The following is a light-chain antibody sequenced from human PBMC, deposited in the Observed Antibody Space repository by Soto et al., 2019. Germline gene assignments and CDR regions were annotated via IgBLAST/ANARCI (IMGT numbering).Light chain of an antibody. J-gene: IGKJ1*01. CDR2: DVS. CDR1: QNISTS. V-gene: IGKV1-5*01. CDR3: QQLNNYPRT. Sequence: DIQFNESPSTLSAYVGDSVTITCRASQNISTSLAWYQHKPGEAPQLLMFDVSNLESGVPSRFSGSGSGTEFTLTISSLHSDDFATYYCQQLNNYPRTFAQGTKVDIK.